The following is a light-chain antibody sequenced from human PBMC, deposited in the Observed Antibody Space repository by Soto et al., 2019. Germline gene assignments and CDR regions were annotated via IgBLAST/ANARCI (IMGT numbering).Light chain of an antibody. Sequence: VMTQSPGTLSLSPGERATLSCRASQSVSSSYLAWYQQKPGQAPRLLIYGASSRATGIPDRFSGSGSGTDFTLTISRLEPEDFAVYYCQQYGSSPWTFGQGTKV. CDR2: GAS. J-gene: IGKJ1*01. CDR1: QSVSSSY. V-gene: IGKV3-20*01. CDR3: QQYGSSPWT.